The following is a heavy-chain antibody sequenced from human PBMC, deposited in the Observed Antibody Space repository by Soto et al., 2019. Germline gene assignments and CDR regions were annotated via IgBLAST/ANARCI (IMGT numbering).Heavy chain of an antibody. CDR3: ARDRSSGWTWFDY. CDR1: GGSVTGGSHY. CDR2: ISFFGST. J-gene: IGHJ4*02. Sequence: SETLSLTCTVSGGSVTGGSHYWSWIRQPPGKGLEFIGYISFFGSTKYNPSLKSRVTISVDTSKNQFSLELTSLTAADTAVYYCARDRSSGWTWFDYWGQGTLVTVS. V-gene: IGHV4-61*01. D-gene: IGHD6-19*01.